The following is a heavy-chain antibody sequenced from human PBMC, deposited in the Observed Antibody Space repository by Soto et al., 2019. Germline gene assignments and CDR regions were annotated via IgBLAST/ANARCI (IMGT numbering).Heavy chain of an antibody. CDR1: GFSFSHYA. Sequence: GGSLRLSCAASGFSFSHYAMHWVRQPPGKGLEWVALISYDGENQYFTDSVRGRFTISRDNSKTAVYLEMNNLRLDDTATYYCVSPHSESSNAFDLWGQGXLVTVSS. CDR2: ISYDGENQ. V-gene: IGHV3-30*04. D-gene: IGHD3-10*01. J-gene: IGHJ5*02. CDR3: VSPHSESSNAFDL.